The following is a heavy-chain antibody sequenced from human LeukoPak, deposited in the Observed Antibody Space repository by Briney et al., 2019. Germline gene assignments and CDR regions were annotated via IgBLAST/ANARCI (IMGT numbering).Heavy chain of an antibody. CDR2: IWFDGTNK. V-gene: IGHV3-33*01. J-gene: IGHJ4*02. D-gene: IGHD4-23*01. Sequence: PATSLRLSCAASGFTFGNYGMHWVRQAPGKGLEWVALIWFDGTNKYYADSVKGRFTISRDNSNNTLYLQMNSLRVEDTAVYYCARQTTVATDCWGQGTLVTVSS. CDR3: ARQTTVATDC. CDR1: GFTFGNYG.